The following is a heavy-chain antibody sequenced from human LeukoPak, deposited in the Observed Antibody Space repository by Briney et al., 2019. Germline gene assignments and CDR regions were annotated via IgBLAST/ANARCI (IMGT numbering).Heavy chain of an antibody. CDR3: AKGNYYGSGSTPPSHFDY. CDR1: GFTFSSYA. Sequence: PGGSLRLSCAASGFTFSSYAMSWVRQAPGKGLEWVSAISGSGGSTYYADSVKGRFTISRDNSKNTLYLQMNSLRAEDTAVYYCAKGNYYGSGSTPPSHFDYWGQGTLVTVSS. J-gene: IGHJ4*02. CDR2: ISGSGGST. V-gene: IGHV3-23*01. D-gene: IGHD3-10*01.